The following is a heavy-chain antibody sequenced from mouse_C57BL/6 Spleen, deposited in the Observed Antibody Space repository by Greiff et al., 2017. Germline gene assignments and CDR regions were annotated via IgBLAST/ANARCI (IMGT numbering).Heavy chain of an antibody. CDR3: ARSPYYYGSSYDFDY. V-gene: IGHV7-3*01. Sequence: DVKLVESGGGLVQPGGSLSLSCAASGFTFTDYYMSWVRQPPGKALEWLGFIRNKANGYTTEYSASVKGRFTISRDNSQSILYLQMNALRAEDSATYYCARSPYYYGSSYDFDYWGQGTTLTVSS. D-gene: IGHD1-1*01. CDR1: GFTFTDYY. J-gene: IGHJ2*01. CDR2: IRNKANGYTT.